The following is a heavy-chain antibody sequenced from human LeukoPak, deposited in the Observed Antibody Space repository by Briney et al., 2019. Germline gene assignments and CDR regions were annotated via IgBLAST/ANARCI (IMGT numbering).Heavy chain of an antibody. D-gene: IGHD2-2*01. CDR1: GFTFSTYA. CDR3: ARGNGALGPVPPAMPPYYYSAMDV. Sequence: PAGGSLRLSCAASGFTFSTYAMHWVRQAPGKGLEWVAVISHDGSSKYYADAVKGRFTISRDHSKNTLYVQMNSLRVEDTAVYFCARGNGALGPVPPAMPPYYYSAMDVGGQGTTVTVSS. V-gene: IGHV3-30*04. CDR2: ISHDGSSK. J-gene: IGHJ6*02.